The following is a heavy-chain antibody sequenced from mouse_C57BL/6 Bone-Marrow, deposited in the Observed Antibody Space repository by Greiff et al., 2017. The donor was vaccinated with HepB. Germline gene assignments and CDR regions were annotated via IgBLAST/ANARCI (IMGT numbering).Heavy chain of an antibody. V-gene: IGHV14-4*01. J-gene: IGHJ1*03. CDR1: GFNIKDDY. CDR3: TRGSSWYFDV. CDR2: IDPENGDT. D-gene: IGHD1-1*01. Sequence: EVQLQESGAELVRPGASVKLSCTASGFNIKDDYMHWVKQRPEQGLEWIGWIDPENGDTEYASKFQGKATITADTSSNTAYLQLSSLTSEDTAVYYCTRGSSWYFDVWGTGTTVTVSS.